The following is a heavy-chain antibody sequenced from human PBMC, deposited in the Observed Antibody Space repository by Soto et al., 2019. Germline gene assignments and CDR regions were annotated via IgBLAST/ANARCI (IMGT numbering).Heavy chain of an antibody. CDR3: ARGGTSLRYCSSASCYEFDY. Sequence: EVQLVESGGALVQPGGSLSLSCAASGFTFSSYSMNWVRQAPGKGLQWVSYISRSSSNIYYADSVKGRFTISRDNAKNTLYLQMNNLTDEDTAVYYCARGGTSLRYCSSASCYEFDYWGQGTLVTVSS. CDR2: ISRSSSNI. J-gene: IGHJ4*02. D-gene: IGHD2-2*01. V-gene: IGHV3-48*02. CDR1: GFTFSSYS.